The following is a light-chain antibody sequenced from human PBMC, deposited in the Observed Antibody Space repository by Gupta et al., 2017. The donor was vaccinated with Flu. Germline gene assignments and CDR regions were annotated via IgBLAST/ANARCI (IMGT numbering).Light chain of an antibody. Sequence: SYELTQPPSASVSPGQAVTISCSGDKLGEKYTSWYQQKPGRSPVLVIYEDNKRPSGIPERFSGSNSENTATLAISGTQAMDESYYYCQAWDSSTGVFGGGTKVTVL. J-gene: IGLJ3*02. V-gene: IGLV3-1*01. CDR3: QAWDSSTGV. CDR2: EDN. CDR1: KLGEKY.